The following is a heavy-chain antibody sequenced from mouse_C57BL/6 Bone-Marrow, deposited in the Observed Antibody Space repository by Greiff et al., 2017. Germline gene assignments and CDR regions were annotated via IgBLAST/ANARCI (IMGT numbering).Heavy chain of an antibody. CDR2: ILPGSGST. Sequence: QVQLKESGAELMKPGASVKLSCKASGYTFTGYWIAWVKQRPGHGLEWIGVILPGSGSTNYNEKFKSKATFTSDTSSNTAYMQLSSLTTEDSAIYYGAITTVGWYFDGWGKGTTVTVSS. J-gene: IGHJ1*03. CDR3: AITTVGWYFDG. CDR1: GYTFTGYW. V-gene: IGHV1-9*01. D-gene: IGHD1-1*01.